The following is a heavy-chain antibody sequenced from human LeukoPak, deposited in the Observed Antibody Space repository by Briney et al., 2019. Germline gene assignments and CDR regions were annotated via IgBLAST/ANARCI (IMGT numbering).Heavy chain of an antibody. CDR1: GGTFSSYA. V-gene: IGHV1-69*05. J-gene: IGHJ5*01. D-gene: IGHD1-26*01. Sequence: SVKVSCKASGGTFSSYAISWVRQAPGQGLEWMGGIIPIFGTANYAQKFQGRVTITTDESTSTAYMELSSLRSEDTAVYYCARDSSGSYYNWFDSWAREPWSPSPQ. CDR3: ARDSSGSYYNWFDS. CDR2: IIPIFGTA.